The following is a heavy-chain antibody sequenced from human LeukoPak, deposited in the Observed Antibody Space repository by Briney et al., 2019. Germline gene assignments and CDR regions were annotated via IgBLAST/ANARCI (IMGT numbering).Heavy chain of an antibody. CDR3: ARSGKPYASDI. Sequence: GGSLRLSCAASGLTFSGYWMNWVRQAPGKGLGWVGSIKQDGSEKYYVDSVKGRFTISRDNAKNSLYLQMNGLRVEDTAVYYCARSGKPYASDIWGQGTLVTVSS. CDR2: IKQDGSEK. J-gene: IGHJ3*02. D-gene: IGHD1-1*01. CDR1: GLTFSGYW. V-gene: IGHV3-7*04.